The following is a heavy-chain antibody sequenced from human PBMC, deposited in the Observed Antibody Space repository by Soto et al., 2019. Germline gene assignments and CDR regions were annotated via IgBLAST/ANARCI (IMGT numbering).Heavy chain of an antibody. Sequence: QVQLQQWGAGLLKPSETLSLTCAVYGGSFSGYYWSWIRQPPWKGLEWIGEINHSGSTNYNPSLKSRVTISVDTSKNQFSLKLSSVTAADTAVYYCARDGSGWYSYYYYGMDVWGQGTTVTVSS. CDR3: ARDGSGWYSYYYYGMDV. V-gene: IGHV4-34*01. CDR2: INHSGST. D-gene: IGHD6-19*01. CDR1: GGSFSGYY. J-gene: IGHJ6*02.